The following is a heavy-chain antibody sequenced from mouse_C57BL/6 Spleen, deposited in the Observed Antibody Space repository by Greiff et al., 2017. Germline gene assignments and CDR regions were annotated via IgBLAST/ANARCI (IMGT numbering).Heavy chain of an antibody. Sequence: EVKVVESGGGLVKPGGSLKLSCAASGFTFSSYAMSWVRQTPEKRLEWVATISDGGSYTYYPDNVKGRFTISRDNAKNNLYLQMSHLKSEDTAMYYCAREEVYDGYYFDYWGQGTTLTVSS. CDR1: GFTFSSYA. CDR3: AREEVYDGYYFDY. D-gene: IGHD2-3*01. J-gene: IGHJ2*01. V-gene: IGHV5-4*01. CDR2: ISDGGSYT.